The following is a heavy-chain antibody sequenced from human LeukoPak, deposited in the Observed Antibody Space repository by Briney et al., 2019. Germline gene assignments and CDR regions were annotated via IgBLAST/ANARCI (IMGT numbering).Heavy chain of an antibody. D-gene: IGHD3-16*01. CDR1: GFTFSGYV. CDR2: ISASGGST. J-gene: IGHJ4*02. V-gene: IGHV3-23*01. CDR3: AKRGLSSDHYFDS. Sequence: PGGSLRLSCAASGFTFSGYVMSWVRQAPGKGLEWVSVISASGGSTYYADSVKGRITISRDKSKNTLYLQMNSLRAEDTAVYYCAKRGLSSDHYFDSWGQGTLVTVSS.